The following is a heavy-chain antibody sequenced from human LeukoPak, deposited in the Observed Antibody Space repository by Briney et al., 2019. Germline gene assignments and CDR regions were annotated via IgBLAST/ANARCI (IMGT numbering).Heavy chain of an antibody. V-gene: IGHV3-30*02. J-gene: IGHJ6*03. CDR3: ATDLYYCSDNCPQYSYYMDV. D-gene: IGHD2-15*01. CDR2: IRHDGSDK. Sequence: TGGSLRLSCAASGFIFSGHGMHWVRQAPGKGLEWVAFIRHDGSDKYYADSVKGRFTISRDSSENTLYLQMSSLRPEDTAVYHCATDLYYCSDNCPQYSYYMDVWGKGPTVPVPS. CDR1: GFIFSGHG.